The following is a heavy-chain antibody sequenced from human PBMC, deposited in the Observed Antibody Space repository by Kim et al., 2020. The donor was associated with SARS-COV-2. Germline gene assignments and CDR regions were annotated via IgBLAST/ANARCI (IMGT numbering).Heavy chain of an antibody. J-gene: IGHJ3*02. CDR3: ARVTRITIFGVVVIGAFVI. Sequence: GGSLRLSCAASGFTFSDYYMSWIRQAPGKGLEWVSYISSSGSTIYYADSVKGRFTISRDNAKNSLYLQMNSLRAEDTAVYYCARVTRITIFGVVVIGAFVIWGQGTMVTVSS. CDR1: GFTFSDYY. CDR2: ISSSGSTI. D-gene: IGHD3-3*01. V-gene: IGHV3-11*01.